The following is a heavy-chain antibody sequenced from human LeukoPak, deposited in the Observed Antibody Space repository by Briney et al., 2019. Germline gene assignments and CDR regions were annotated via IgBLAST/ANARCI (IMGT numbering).Heavy chain of an antibody. CDR1: GFTFSCYA. CDR3: AKDASYSAGWYFDY. D-gene: IGHD1-26*01. Sequence: GGSLRLSCAASGFTFSCYAMNWVRQAPGKGLEWVSGISGSGSGTDYADSVRGRFTISRDNSKNTLYLQMNSLRAEDTAVYYCAKDASYSAGWYFDYWGQGTLVTVSS. CDR2: ISGSGSGT. V-gene: IGHV3-23*01. J-gene: IGHJ4*02.